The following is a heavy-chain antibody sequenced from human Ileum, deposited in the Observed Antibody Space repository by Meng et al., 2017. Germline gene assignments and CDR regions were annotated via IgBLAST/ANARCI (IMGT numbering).Heavy chain of an antibody. CDR2: INPNTGNP. V-gene: IGHV7-4-1*02. CDR3: ARGDSYGYVGIDY. Sequence: VQSGSGLKKPGASVKFTCKATGYTLTSYAINWVRQAPGQGLEWMGWINPNTGNPTYAQGFTGRFVFSLDTSVSTAYLQISSLKAEDTAVYYCARGDSYGYVGIDYWGQGTLVTVSS. D-gene: IGHD5-18*01. J-gene: IGHJ4*02. CDR1: GYTLTSYA.